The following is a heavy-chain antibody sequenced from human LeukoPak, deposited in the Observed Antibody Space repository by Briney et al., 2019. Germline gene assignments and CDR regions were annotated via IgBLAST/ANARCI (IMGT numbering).Heavy chain of an antibody. CDR3: ARGSWQQLVLWGVGYYFDY. CDR2: ISSSSRYI. CDR1: GFTFSLYR. V-gene: IGHV3-21*01. J-gene: IGHJ4*02. Sequence: KPGGSLTLSCAVSGFTFSLYRVNWVRQAPGKGLEWVSSISSSSRYIFYGDSEEAGHAIPRDNAENSLYLQMNSLRAEDTAVYCCARGSWQQLVLWGVGYYFDYWGQGTLVTVSS. D-gene: IGHD6-13*01.